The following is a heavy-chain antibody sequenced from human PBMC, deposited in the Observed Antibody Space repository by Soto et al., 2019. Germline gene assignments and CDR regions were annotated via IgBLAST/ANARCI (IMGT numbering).Heavy chain of an antibody. CDR1: GFTFGSYW. V-gene: IGHV3-74*01. D-gene: IGHD3-22*01. J-gene: IGHJ6*02. Sequence: GGSLRLSCAASGFTFGSYWMHWVRQAPGKGLVWVSRINSDGSSTSYADSVKGRFTISRDNAKNTLYLQMNSLRAEDTAVYYCARSWSGRYYYDSSGYRPTPLAVYYYGMDVWGQGTTVTVSS. CDR2: INSDGSST. CDR3: ARSWSGRYYYDSSGYRPTPLAVYYYGMDV.